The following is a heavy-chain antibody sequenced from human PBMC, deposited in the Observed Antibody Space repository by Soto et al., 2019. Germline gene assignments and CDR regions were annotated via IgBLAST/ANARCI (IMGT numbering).Heavy chain of an antibody. CDR3: ARGVSAGVDY. J-gene: IGHJ4*02. V-gene: IGHV1-8*02. D-gene: IGHD1-26*01. CDR2: MEPSTGRT. Sequence: ASVKVSCKASGYTFTDYHVQWVRQTAGQGLEWMGWMEPSTGRTGYAQKFQGRVTMTRDTSINTAYMELTTLTSDDTAFYYCARGVSAGVDYWGQGTLVTVSS. CDR1: GYTFTDYH.